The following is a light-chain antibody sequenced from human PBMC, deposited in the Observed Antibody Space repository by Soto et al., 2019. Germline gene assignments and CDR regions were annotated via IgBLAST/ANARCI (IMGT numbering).Light chain of an antibody. V-gene: IGKV1-5*03. J-gene: IGKJ1*01. Sequence: DLPMTQSPSSLSASVGGRVHLTFRESQSISSYLNWYQQKPGKAPKLLIYKASSLESGVPSRFSGSGSGTEFTLTISSLQPDDFATYYCQHYNSYFTWTFGQRTKVDNK. CDR1: QSISSY. CDR3: QHYNSYFTWT. CDR2: KAS.